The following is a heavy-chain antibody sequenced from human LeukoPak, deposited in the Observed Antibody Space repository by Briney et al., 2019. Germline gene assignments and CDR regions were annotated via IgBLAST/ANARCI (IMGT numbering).Heavy chain of an antibody. J-gene: IGHJ4*02. CDR1: GVSFDSHSW. Sequence: SETLSLTCAVSGVSFDSHSWWSWVRQPPGKGLEWIGEIYRNGAANYKPSLKSRVTMSIDTSKNYFSLKLTSVTAADTAVYYCAYNRNFALDNWGQGTLVTVSS. V-gene: IGHV4/OR15-8*02. CDR2: IYRNGAA. D-gene: IGHD1-14*01. CDR3: AYNRNFALDN.